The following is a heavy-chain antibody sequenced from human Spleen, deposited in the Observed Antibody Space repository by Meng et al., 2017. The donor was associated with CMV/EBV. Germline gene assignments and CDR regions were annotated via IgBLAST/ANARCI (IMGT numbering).Heavy chain of an antibody. D-gene: IGHD3-3*01. Sequence: GESLKISCAASGFSFTSYWMHWVRQTPGKGLVWVSLINIDGSSTDYADSVKGRFTISRDNAKNSLCLQMNSLRAEDTAVYYCARDRSGPYYFDYWGQGTLVTSPQ. CDR1: GFSFTSYW. V-gene: IGHV3-74*01. CDR2: INIDGSST. J-gene: IGHJ4*02. CDR3: ARDRSGPYYFDY.